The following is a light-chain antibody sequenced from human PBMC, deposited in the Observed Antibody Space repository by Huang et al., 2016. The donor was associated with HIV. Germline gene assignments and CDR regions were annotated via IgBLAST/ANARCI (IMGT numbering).Light chain of an antibody. CDR1: QSLLQKNGYND. CDR2: LGL. CDR3: MEALQAPYT. J-gene: IGKJ2*01. V-gene: IGKV2-28*01. Sequence: DIVMTQSPLSLAVTPGEPASISCRSSQSLLQKNGYNDVDWYLQKAGQAPHLLIHLGLSRASGVPDRFSGGGSGTDFSLKLTRVEAEDAGIYYCMEALQAPYTFGQGTKLEIK.